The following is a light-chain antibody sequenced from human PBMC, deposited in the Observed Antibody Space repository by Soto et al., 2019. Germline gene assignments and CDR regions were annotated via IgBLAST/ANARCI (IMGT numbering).Light chain of an antibody. J-gene: IGKJ2*01. V-gene: IGKV3-11*01. CDR3: QQRSSRPPKPT. CDR1: QSVSSY. Sequence: EIVLTQSPATLSLSPGERATLSCRASQSVSSYLAWYQQKPGQAPRLLSYDASNRATGIPARFSGSGSGTDFTLTISSIEPADFAVYYCQQRSSRPPKPTFGQGTKLDIK. CDR2: DAS.